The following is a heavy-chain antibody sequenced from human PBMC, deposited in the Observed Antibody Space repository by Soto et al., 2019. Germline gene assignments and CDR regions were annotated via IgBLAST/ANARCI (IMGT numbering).Heavy chain of an antibody. CDR1: GGSISSYY. V-gene: IGHV4-59*01. Sequence: SETLSLTCTVSGGSISSYYWSWIRQPPGKGLEWIGYIYYSGSTNYNPSLKSRVTISVDTSKNQFSLKLSSVTAADTAVYYCARVRESLTTDYYYCYMDVWGKGTTVTVSS. J-gene: IGHJ6*03. D-gene: IGHD3-22*01. CDR2: IYYSGST. CDR3: ARVRESLTTDYYYCYMDV.